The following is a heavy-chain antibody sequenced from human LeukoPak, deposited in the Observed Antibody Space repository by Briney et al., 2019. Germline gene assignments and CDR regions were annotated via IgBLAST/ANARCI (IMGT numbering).Heavy chain of an antibody. D-gene: IGHD2-2*02. V-gene: IGHV4-34*01. J-gene: IGHJ6*02. CDR2: INHSGST. CDR1: GGSISSYY. CDR3: ARVPAAIWDGDYYYGMDV. Sequence: SETLSLTCTVSGGSISSYYWSWIRQPPGKGLEWIGEINHSGSTNYNPSLKSRVTISVDTSKNQFSLKLSSVTAADTAVYYCARVPAAIWDGDYYYGMDVWGQGTTVTVSS.